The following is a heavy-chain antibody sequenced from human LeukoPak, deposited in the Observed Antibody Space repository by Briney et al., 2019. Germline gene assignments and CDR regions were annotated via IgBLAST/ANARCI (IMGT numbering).Heavy chain of an antibody. CDR1: GFTFSSYA. D-gene: IGHD6-19*01. Sequence: GGSLRLSCAASGFTFSSYAMSWLRQAPGKGLELVSAISGSGGSTYYADSVKGRFTISRDNSKNTLYLQMNSLRAEDTAVHYCANLAVARFPNAFDIWGQGTMVTVSS. J-gene: IGHJ3*02. CDR3: ANLAVARFPNAFDI. CDR2: ISGSGGST. V-gene: IGHV3-23*01.